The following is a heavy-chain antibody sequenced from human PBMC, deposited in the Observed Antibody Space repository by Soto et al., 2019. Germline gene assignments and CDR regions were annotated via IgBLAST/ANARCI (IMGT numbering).Heavy chain of an antibody. CDR2: IWYDGSNK. CDR3: ARVTHSGSYYTEGYSDY. D-gene: IGHD1-26*01. Sequence: QVQLVESGGGVVQPGRSLRLSCAASGFTFSSYGMHWVRQAPGKGLEWVAVIWYDGSNKYYADSVKGRFTISRDNSKNTLYLQMNSLRAEDTAVYYCARVTHSGSYYTEGYSDYWGQGTLVTVSS. J-gene: IGHJ4*02. CDR1: GFTFSSYG. V-gene: IGHV3-33*01.